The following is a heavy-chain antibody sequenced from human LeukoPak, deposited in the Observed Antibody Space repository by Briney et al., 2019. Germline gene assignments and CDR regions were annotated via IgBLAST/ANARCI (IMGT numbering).Heavy chain of an antibody. V-gene: IGHV3-64*01. D-gene: IGHD1-26*01. CDR1: GFTFSNYV. CDR3: ARRPYSGSYYVDY. Sequence: GGSLRLSCAASGFTFSNYVMHWVRQAPGKGVEYVSAISSNGHRTDYAIAVKRRFTISRDNSKNTLYLQMGSLGAEDMAVYYCARRPYSGSYYVDYWGQGTLVTVSS. J-gene: IGHJ4*02. CDR2: ISSNGHRT.